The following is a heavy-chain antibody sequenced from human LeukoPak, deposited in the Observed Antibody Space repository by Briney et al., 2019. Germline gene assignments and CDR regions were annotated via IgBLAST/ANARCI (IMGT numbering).Heavy chain of an antibody. V-gene: IGHV3-30-3*01. CDR2: ISYDGSNK. D-gene: IGHD5-12*01. CDR1: GFTFSSYA. Sequence: PGGSLRLSCAASGFTFSSYAMHWVRQAPGKGLEWVAVISYDGSNKYYADSVKGRFTISRDNAKNSLYLQMNSLRAEDTAVYYCARGFGYSGYDPLDYWGQGTLVTVSS. CDR3: ARGFGYSGYDPLDY. J-gene: IGHJ4*02.